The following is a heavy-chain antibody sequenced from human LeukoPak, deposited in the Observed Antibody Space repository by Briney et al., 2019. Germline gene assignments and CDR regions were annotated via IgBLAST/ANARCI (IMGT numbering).Heavy chain of an antibody. CDR2: IYSGGST. D-gene: IGHD3-22*01. J-gene: IGHJ6*03. CDR3: AREDHYDSSGYYYHYYYMDV. CDR1: GFTVSSKY. Sequence: GGSLRLSCAASGFTVSSKYMNWVRQAPGKGLEWVSVIYSGGSTYYADSVKGRFTISRDNSKNTLYLQMNSLRAEHTAVYYCAREDHYDSSGYYYHYYYMDVWGKGTTVTVSS. V-gene: IGHV3-53*01.